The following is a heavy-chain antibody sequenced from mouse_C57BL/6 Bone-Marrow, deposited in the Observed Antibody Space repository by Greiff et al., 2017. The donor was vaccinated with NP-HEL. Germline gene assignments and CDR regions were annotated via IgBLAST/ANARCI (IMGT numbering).Heavy chain of an antibody. CDR3: AREGYYAYFDV. CDR2: INPYNGGT. V-gene: IGHV1-19*01. Sequence: EVKLMESGPVLVKPGASVKMSCKASGYTFTDYYMNWVKQSHGKSLEWIGVINPYNGGTSYNQKFKGKATLTVDKSSSTAYMELNSLTSEDSAVYYCAREGYYAYFDVWGTGTTVTVSS. D-gene: IGHD2-3*01. J-gene: IGHJ1*03. CDR1: GYTFTDYY.